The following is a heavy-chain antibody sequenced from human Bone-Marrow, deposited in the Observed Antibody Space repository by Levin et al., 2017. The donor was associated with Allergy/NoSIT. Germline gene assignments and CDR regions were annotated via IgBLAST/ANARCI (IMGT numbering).Heavy chain of an antibody. V-gene: IGHV3-48*03. CDR3: AREGDLRSGYPNSFDM. CDR2: ISSSGTII. J-gene: IGHJ3*02. Sequence: GGSLRLSCVASGFPLSGYEMNWVRQAPGKGLEWISYISSSGTIIYYADSLKGRFTISRDNAKNSLYLQMNSLRAEDTAVYYCAREGDLRSGYPNSFDMWGQGTTVTVSS. CDR1: GFPLSGYE. D-gene: IGHD3-3*01.